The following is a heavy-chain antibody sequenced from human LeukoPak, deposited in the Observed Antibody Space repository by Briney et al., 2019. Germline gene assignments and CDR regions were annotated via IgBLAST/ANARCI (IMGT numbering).Heavy chain of an antibody. CDR2: IYYCGST. V-gene: IGHV4-59*01. Sequence: SETLSLTCTVSGGSISSYYWSWIRQPPGKGLEWIGYIYYCGSTNYNPSLKSRVTISVDTSKNQFSLKLSSVTAADTAVYYCARGAPYGFLEWFNYYMDVWGKGTTVTVSS. J-gene: IGHJ6*03. CDR1: GGSISSYY. CDR3: ARGAPYGFLEWFNYYMDV. D-gene: IGHD3-3*01.